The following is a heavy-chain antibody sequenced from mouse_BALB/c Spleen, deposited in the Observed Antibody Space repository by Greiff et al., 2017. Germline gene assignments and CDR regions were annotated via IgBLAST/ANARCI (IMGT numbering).Heavy chain of an antibody. V-gene: IGHV1S16*01. J-gene: IGHJ4*01. Sequence: QVQLQQSGAELVKPGASVKLSCKASGYTFTSYYMYWVKQRPGQGLEWIGEINPSNGGTNFNEKFKSKATLTVDKSSSTAYMQLSSLTSEDSAVYYCTLITDYYAMDYWGQGTSVTVSS. CDR3: TLITDYYAMDY. D-gene: IGHD2-4*01. CDR2: INPSNGGT. CDR1: GYTFTSYY.